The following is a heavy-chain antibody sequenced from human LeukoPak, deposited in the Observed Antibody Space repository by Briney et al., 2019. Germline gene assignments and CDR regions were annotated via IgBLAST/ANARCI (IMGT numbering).Heavy chain of an antibody. CDR3: ARGLAGAAAGPSFDY. CDR1: GFTFSSYA. J-gene: IGHJ4*02. CDR2: ISDDGRHN. D-gene: IGHD6-13*01. V-gene: IGHV3-30*14. Sequence: GGSLRLSCAASGFTFSSYAMHWVRQAPGKGLEWVAVISDDGRHNYYADSVKGRFTISRDNSKNTLYLQMNSLRAEDTAVYYCARGLAGAAAGPSFDYWGQGTLVTVSS.